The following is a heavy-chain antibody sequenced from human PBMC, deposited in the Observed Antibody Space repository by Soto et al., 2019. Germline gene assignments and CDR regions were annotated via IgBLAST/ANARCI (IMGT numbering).Heavy chain of an antibody. V-gene: IGHV4-4*02. Sequence: QVQLQESGPGLVKPSGTLSLTCAVSGGSISSSNWWSWVRQPPGKGLEWIGEIYHSGSTNYNPSLQSRLTRPVDTSKNQFSLKLSSVTAADTAVSYCARSGPAGATNNYYFDYWGQGTLVTVSS. J-gene: IGHJ4*02. CDR1: GGSISSSNW. CDR3: ARSGPAGATNNYYFDY. D-gene: IGHD6-25*01. CDR2: IYHSGST.